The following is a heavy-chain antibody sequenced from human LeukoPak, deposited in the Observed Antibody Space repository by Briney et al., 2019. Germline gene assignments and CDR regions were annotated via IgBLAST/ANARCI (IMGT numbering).Heavy chain of an antibody. Sequence: ASVKVSCKASGYTFTGYYMHWVRQAPGQGLEWMGWINPKSGGTNYAQKFQGRVTMTRDTSISTAYMELSRLRSDDTAVYYCARDPGYSSPRGDYWGQGTLVTVSS. CDR2: INPKSGGT. V-gene: IGHV1-2*02. D-gene: IGHD5-18*01. CDR3: ARDPGYSSPRGDY. J-gene: IGHJ4*02. CDR1: GYTFTGYY.